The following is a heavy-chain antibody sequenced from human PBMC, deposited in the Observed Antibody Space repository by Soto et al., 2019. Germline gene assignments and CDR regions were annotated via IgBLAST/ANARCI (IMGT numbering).Heavy chain of an antibody. V-gene: IGHV4-4*02. CDR2: IYHSGST. J-gene: IGHJ5*02. CDR1: SGSISSSNW. Sequence: PSETLSLTCAVSSGSISSSNWWSWVRQPPGKGLEWIGEIYHSGSTNYNPSLKSRVTISVDKSKNQFSLKLSSVTAADTAVYYCARELRYSSSWSSNWFDPWGQGTLVTVSS. CDR3: ARELRYSSSWSSNWFDP. D-gene: IGHD6-13*01.